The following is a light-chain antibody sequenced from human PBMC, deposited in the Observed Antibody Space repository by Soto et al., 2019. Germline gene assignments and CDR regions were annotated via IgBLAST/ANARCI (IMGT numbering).Light chain of an antibody. J-gene: IGKJ5*01. Sequence: EIVLTQSPDTLSLSPGERATLSCRASQSVSTNSLAWYQQKPGQAPRPLIYGASSRATGIPDRFSGSGSGTDFTLTISRLEPEDFAVYYCQQYGSSPSITFGQGTRLEIK. CDR2: GAS. V-gene: IGKV3-20*01. CDR3: QQYGSSPSIT. CDR1: QSVSTNS.